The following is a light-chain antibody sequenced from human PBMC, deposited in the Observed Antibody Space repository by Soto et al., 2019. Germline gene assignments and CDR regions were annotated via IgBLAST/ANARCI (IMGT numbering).Light chain of an antibody. Sequence: DIQMTQSPSSLSASLGDRVTITCRASQPISTFLNWYQQKTGRAPKLLIYGASTLHSGVPSRFSGSGSGTDFTLTISSLRPEDFATYYCQQYNSYSEAFGQGTKVEIK. V-gene: IGKV1-39*01. J-gene: IGKJ1*01. CDR3: QQYNSYSEA. CDR2: GAS. CDR1: QPISTF.